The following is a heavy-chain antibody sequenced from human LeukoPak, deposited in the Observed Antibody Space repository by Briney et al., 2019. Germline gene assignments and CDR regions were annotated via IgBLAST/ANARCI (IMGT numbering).Heavy chain of an antibody. D-gene: IGHD3-22*01. J-gene: IGHJ4*02. V-gene: IGHV1-69*13. CDR3: ARLSYYDSSGYYYLDY. Sequence: SVKVFCKASGGTFSSYAISWVRQAPGQGLEWMGGIIPIFGTANYAQKFQGRVTITADESTSTAYMELSSLRSEDTAVYYCARLSYYDSSGYYYLDYWGQGTLVTVSS. CDR2: IIPIFGTA. CDR1: GGTFSSYA.